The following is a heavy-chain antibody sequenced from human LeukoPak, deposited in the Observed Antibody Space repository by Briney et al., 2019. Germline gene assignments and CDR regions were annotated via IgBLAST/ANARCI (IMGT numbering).Heavy chain of an antibody. CDR2: IHPHDAST. CDR3: ARFSHSDSWCFDY. Sequence: GESLKISCKASGYSFASYWIGWVRQMSGKGLEWMAIIHPHDASTIYSPSFQGQVTISVDKSISTTYLQWSSLKASDTAMYYCARFSHSDSWCFDYWGQGTLVTVSS. J-gene: IGHJ4*02. V-gene: IGHV5-51*01. D-gene: IGHD6-13*01. CDR1: GYSFASYW.